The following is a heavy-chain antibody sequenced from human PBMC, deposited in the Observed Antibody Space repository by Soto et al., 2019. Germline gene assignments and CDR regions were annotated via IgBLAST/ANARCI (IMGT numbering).Heavy chain of an antibody. Sequence: QLQQWGAGLLKPSETLSLTCVVSGGSFSPYYYNWIRQSPGKGLEWIGEINNSGSNNYSPSLKSRVTMSLDTSKNQFSLKLTSVTAADTAVYYCARGGSNDWQVAFDIWGQGTIVTVSS. D-gene: IGHD3-9*01. CDR3: ARGGSNDWQVAFDI. CDR1: GGSFSPYY. V-gene: IGHV4-34*01. CDR2: INNSGSN. J-gene: IGHJ3*02.